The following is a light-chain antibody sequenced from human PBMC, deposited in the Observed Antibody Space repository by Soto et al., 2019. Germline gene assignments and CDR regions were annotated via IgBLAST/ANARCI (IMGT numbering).Light chain of an antibody. V-gene: IGKV1-5*01. CDR2: AAS. CDR3: QQYNSKRS. Sequence: DIQMTQSPSTLSASVGDRVTITCRASQSISGRLAWYQQKPGKAPKLLIYAASSLESGVPSRFSGGGSGTKFFLTISSLQPDDFATYYCQQYNSKRSFGQGTKVDIK. J-gene: IGKJ1*01. CDR1: QSISGR.